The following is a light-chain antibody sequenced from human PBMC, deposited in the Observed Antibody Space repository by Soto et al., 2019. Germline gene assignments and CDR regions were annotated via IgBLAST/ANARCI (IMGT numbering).Light chain of an antibody. Sequence: QSVLTQPPSASGTPGQRVIISCSGSNYNIGTYTVNWYQQLPGTAPKLLIYTDYQRPSGVPDRFSGSRSGTSASLAISGLQSEDEADYYCASWDDSLSGGVFGGGTKVTVL. V-gene: IGLV1-44*01. CDR2: TDY. J-gene: IGLJ3*02. CDR1: NYNIGTYT. CDR3: ASWDDSLSGGV.